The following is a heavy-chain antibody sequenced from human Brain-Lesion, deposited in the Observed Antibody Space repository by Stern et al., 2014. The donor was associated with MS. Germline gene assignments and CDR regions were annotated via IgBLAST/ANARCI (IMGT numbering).Heavy chain of an antibody. Sequence: VQLEESGGGVVQPGRPLRLSCVASGFTFGSCAMPWVRQAPGKGLEWVAGVSYDGSNKYYADSVKGRFTISRDNSQNTLYMQMSSLRPEDTAVYYCAKDRQYLTYFFDHWGQGSLVTVSS. J-gene: IGHJ5*02. V-gene: IGHV3-30*18. CDR2: VSYDGSNK. CDR3: AKDRQYLTYFFDH. CDR1: GFTFGSCA. D-gene: IGHD2/OR15-2a*01.